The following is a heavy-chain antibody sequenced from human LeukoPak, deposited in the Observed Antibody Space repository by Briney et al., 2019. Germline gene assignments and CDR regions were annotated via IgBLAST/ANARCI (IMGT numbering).Heavy chain of an antibody. CDR3: ARPDCSGGGCYLLFS. D-gene: IGHD2-15*01. V-gene: IGHV5-10-1*01. J-gene: IGHJ5*02. CDR2: IDPSDSTT. Sequence: GESRKISCKGSGYSFTSYWIGWVRPMPGKGLEWMGRIDPSDSTTNYSPSFQGHVTISADKSTGTAFLQWSSLQASDTAIYYCARPDCSGGGCYLLFSWGQGTLVTVSS. CDR1: GYSFTSYW.